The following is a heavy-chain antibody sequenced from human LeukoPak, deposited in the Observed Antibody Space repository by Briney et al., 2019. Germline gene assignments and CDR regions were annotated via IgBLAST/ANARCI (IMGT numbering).Heavy chain of an antibody. J-gene: IGHJ4*02. CDR2: ISYDGSNK. V-gene: IGHV3-30*18. CDR1: GFTFSSYG. D-gene: IGHD1-26*01. Sequence: GGSLRLSCAASGFTFSSYGMHWVRQAPGKGLEWVAVISYDGSNKYYADSVKGRFTISRDNSKNTLYLQMNSLRAEDTAVYYCAKDADGIVGALDYWGQGTLVTVSS. CDR3: AKDADGIVGALDY.